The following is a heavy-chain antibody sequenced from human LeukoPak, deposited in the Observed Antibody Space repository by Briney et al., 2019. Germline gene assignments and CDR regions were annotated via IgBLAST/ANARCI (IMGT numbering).Heavy chain of an antibody. J-gene: IGHJ4*02. D-gene: IGHD6-19*01. V-gene: IGHV4-39*07. Sequence: SETLSLTCTVSVGSLSGSSYYGGWIRQPPGRGREWFGSIYYSGSNYYNPSLKSRVTISVDTSKNQFSLKLSSVTAADTAVYYCASDGAVAGTGPTNYWGQGTLVTVSS. CDR2: IYYSGSN. CDR3: ASDGAVAGTGPTNY. CDR1: VGSLSGSSYY.